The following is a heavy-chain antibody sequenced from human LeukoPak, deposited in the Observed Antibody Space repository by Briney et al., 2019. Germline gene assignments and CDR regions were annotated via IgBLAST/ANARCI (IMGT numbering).Heavy chain of an antibody. D-gene: IGHD3-3*01. CDR2: INPNSGGT. CDR1: GYTFTCYY. V-gene: IGHV1-2*02. Sequence: GASVKVSCKASGYTFTCYYMHWVRQAPGQGLEWMGWINPNSGGTNYAQKFQGRVTMTRDTSISTAYMELSRLRSDDTAVYYCARVHPGRVFGVVIGAFDIWGQGTMVTVSS. J-gene: IGHJ3*02. CDR3: ARVHPGRVFGVVIGAFDI.